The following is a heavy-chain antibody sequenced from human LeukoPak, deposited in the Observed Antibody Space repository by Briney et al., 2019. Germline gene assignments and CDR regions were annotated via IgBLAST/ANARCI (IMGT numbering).Heavy chain of an antibody. D-gene: IGHD6-13*01. V-gene: IGHV3-23*01. CDR2: ISASGDIT. CDR3: AKDFAAAGPYDAFDI. J-gene: IGHJ3*02. CDR1: GFTFSSYS. Sequence: GGSLRLSCAASGFTFSSYSISWVRQAPGKGLEWVSAISASGDITYYADSVKGRFTMSRDNSKNMQYLEMNSLTAEDTAVYYCAKDFAAAGPYDAFDIWGQGTMVTVSS.